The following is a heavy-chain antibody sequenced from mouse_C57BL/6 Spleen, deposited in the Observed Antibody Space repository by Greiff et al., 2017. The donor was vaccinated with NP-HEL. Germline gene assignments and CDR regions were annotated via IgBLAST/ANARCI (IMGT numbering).Heavy chain of an antibody. D-gene: IGHD3-2*02. CDR3: ERSTAQAYFDY. Sequence: VQLQQSGAELVRPGTSVKVSCKASGYAFTNYLIEWVKQRPGQGLEWIGVINPGSGGTNYTEKFKGKATLTADKSSSTAYMQLSSLTSEDSAVYFCERSTAQAYFDYWGQGTTLTVSS. J-gene: IGHJ2*01. CDR2: INPGSGGT. V-gene: IGHV1-54*01. CDR1: GYAFTNYL.